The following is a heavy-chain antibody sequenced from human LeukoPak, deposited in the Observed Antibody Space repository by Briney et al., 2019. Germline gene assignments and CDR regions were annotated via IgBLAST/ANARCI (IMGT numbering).Heavy chain of an antibody. Sequence: GGSLRLSCAASGFTFSSYEMNWVRQAPGKGLEWVSYISSSGSTIYYADSVKGRFTISRDNAKNSLYLQMNSLRAEDTAVYYCARSYYYYGMDVWGQGTTVTVSS. CDR3: ARSYYYYGMDV. CDR1: GFTFSSYE. V-gene: IGHV3-48*03. CDR2: ISSSGSTI. J-gene: IGHJ6*02.